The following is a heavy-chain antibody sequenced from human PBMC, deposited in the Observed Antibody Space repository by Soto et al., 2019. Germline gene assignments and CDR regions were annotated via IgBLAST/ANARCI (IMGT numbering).Heavy chain of an antibody. CDR2: ISYDGSNK. CDR1: GFTFSSYA. D-gene: IGHD3-22*01. Sequence: PGGSLRLSCAASGFTFSSYAMHWVRQAPGKGLEWVAVISYDGSNKYYADSVKGRFTISRDNSKNTLYLQMNSLRAEDMAVYYCASHDSSGYYVAPEYFQHWGQGTLVTVS. V-gene: IGHV3-30-3*01. J-gene: IGHJ1*01. CDR3: ASHDSSGYYVAPEYFQH.